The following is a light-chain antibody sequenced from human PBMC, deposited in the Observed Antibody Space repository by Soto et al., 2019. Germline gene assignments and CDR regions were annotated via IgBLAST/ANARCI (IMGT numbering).Light chain of an antibody. Sequence: QSALTQPASVSGSPGQSITISCTGTSSDLAIYNYVSWYQQQPGKAPKLMIYQVTNRPSGVSNRSSGSRSGNTASLTISGLQAEDEAEYYCSSYTDSSNYVFGTRTKVTVL. CDR2: QVT. CDR1: SSDLAIYNY. CDR3: SSYTDSSNYV. V-gene: IGLV2-14*01. J-gene: IGLJ1*01.